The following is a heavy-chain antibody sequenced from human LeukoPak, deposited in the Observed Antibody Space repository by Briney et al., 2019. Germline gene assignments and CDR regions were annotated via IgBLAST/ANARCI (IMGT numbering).Heavy chain of an antibody. CDR1: GGSISSYS. Sequence: PSETLSLTCTVSGGSISSYSWSWIRQPPGKGLEWIAYIYYSGSTNYNPSLKSRVTISVDTTKNQFSLKLNSVTAADTAVYYCARVVYYDSTPRWFDPWGQGTLVTVSS. CDR3: ARVVYYDSTPRWFDP. J-gene: IGHJ5*02. V-gene: IGHV4-59*01. CDR2: IYYSGST. D-gene: IGHD3-22*01.